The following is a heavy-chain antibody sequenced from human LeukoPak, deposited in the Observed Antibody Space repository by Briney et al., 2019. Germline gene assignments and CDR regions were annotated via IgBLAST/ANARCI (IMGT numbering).Heavy chain of an antibody. Sequence: GSLRLSCAASGFTFSSYAMSWIRQPPGKGLEWIGEINHSGSTNYNPSLKSRVTISVDTSRNQFSLKLSSVTAADTAVYYCARGYSSSWYTYWGQGTLVTVSS. J-gene: IGHJ4*02. V-gene: IGHV4-34*01. CDR2: INHSGST. CDR1: GFTFSSYA. D-gene: IGHD6-13*01. CDR3: ARGYSSSWYTY.